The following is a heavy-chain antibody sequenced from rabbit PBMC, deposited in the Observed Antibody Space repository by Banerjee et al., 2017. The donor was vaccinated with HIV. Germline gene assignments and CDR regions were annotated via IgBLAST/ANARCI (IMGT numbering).Heavy chain of an antibody. CDR2: FDAGSDNFT. Sequence: QEQLEESGGDLVKPEGSLTLTCTASGFSFGSSYWICWVRQAPGKGLEWIACFDAGSDNFTYYASWAKGRLTISKTSSTTVTLQMTNLTGADTATYFCARSTSGYDIGDLWGQGTLVTVS. CDR1: GFSFGSSYW. CDR3: ARSTSGYDIGDL. J-gene: IGHJ6*01. V-gene: IGHV1S45*01. D-gene: IGHD1-1*01.